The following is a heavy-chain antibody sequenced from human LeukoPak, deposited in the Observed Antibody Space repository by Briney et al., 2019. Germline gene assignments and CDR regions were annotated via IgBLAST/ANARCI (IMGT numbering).Heavy chain of an antibody. CDR2: IDYSGST. D-gene: IGHD3-10*01. Sequence: SETLSLTCTVSGDSSSNSIYYWGWIRQPPGKGLEWIGSIDYSGSTYYNPSLKSRATISADTSKNQFSLKLSSVTAADTAVYYCARHANYDSGSYPFDYWGQGTLVTVSS. J-gene: IGHJ4*02. CDR1: GDSSSNSIYY. CDR3: ARHANYDSGSYPFDY. V-gene: IGHV4-39*01.